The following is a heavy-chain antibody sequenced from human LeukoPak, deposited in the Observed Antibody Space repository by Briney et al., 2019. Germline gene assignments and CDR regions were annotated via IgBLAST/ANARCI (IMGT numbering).Heavy chain of an antibody. CDR1: GGSFSGYY. J-gene: IGHJ4*02. D-gene: IGHD3-3*01. CDR2: INHSGST. CDR3: ARGDYDFWSGYHFDY. V-gene: IGHV4-34*01. Sequence: SETLSLTCAVYGGSFSGYYWSWIRQPPGKGLEWIGEINHSGSTNYNPSLKSRVTISVDTSKNQFSLKLSSVTAADTAVYYCARGDYDFWSGYHFDYWGQGTLVTVSS.